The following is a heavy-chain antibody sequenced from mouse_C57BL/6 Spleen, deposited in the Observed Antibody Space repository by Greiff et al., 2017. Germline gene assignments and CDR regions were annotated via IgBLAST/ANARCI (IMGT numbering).Heavy chain of an antibody. CDR3: ARSEGYYEAWFAY. J-gene: IGHJ3*01. CDR1: GYTFTSYW. Sequence: VQLQQPGTELVKPGASVKLSCKASGYTFTSYWMHWVKQRPGQGLEWIGNINPSNGGTNYNEKFKSKATLTVDKSSSTAYMQLSSLTSEDSAVYYCARSEGYYEAWFAYWGQGTLVTVSA. CDR2: INPSNGGT. D-gene: IGHD2-3*01. V-gene: IGHV1-53*01.